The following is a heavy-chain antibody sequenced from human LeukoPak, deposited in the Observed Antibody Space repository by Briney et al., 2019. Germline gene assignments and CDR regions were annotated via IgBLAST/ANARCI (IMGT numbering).Heavy chain of an antibody. CDR3: ARQYGPGLINWFDP. V-gene: IGHV3-74*01. J-gene: IGHJ5*02. CDR2: INTDGSTT. D-gene: IGHD3-10*01. CDR1: GFTFSNYW. Sequence: GGSLRLSCAASGFTFSNYWMHWVRQAPGEGLVWVSRINTDGSTTNYADSVKGRFTISRDNAKNTVYLQMNSLGGEDTAVYYCARQYGPGLINWFDPWGQGTLVTVSS.